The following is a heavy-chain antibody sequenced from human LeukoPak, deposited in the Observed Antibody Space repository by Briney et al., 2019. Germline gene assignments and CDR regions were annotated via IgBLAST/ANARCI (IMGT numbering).Heavy chain of an antibody. CDR3: STWNYVEY. CDR1: AFTFSSYA. CDR2: ISSSGGDT. Sequence: GGSLRLSCAASAFTFSSYATSWVRQAPGKGLEWVSAISSSGGDTSYSDSVKGRFTISRDSSKSTLYLQMNSLRAEDTAIYYCSTWNYVEYWGQGTLVTVSS. D-gene: IGHD2-2*01. J-gene: IGHJ4*02. V-gene: IGHV3-23*01.